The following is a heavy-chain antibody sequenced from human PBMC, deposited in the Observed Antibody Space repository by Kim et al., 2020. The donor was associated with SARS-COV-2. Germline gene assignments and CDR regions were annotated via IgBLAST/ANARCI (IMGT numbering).Heavy chain of an antibody. V-gene: IGHV1-18*01. Sequence: ASVKVSCKTSGYTFTSYGITWVRQAPGQGLEWMGWISAYNGNTMYPQKFEGRVTLTKDSSTTTSHMELTSLRPDDTAVYFCARDPLIIWYGEVLERAYYFEFWGEGTPVTVSS. CDR3: ARDPLIIWYGEVLERAYYFEF. J-gene: IGHJ4*02. CDR1: GYTFTSYG. D-gene: IGHD3-10*01. CDR2: ISAYNGNT.